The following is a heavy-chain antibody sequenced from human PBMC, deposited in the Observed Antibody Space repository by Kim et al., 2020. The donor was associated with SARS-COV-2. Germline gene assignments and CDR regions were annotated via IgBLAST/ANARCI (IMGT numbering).Heavy chain of an antibody. D-gene: IGHD1-26*01. V-gene: IGHV6-1*01. J-gene: IGHJ6*02. CDR1: GDSVSSNSAA. CDR3: ARDLEAGVGANYYYYGMDV. CDR2: TYYRSKWYN. Sequence: SQTLSLTCAISGDSVSSNSAAWNWIRQSPSRGLEWLGRTYYRSKWYNDYAVSVKSRITINPDTSKNQFSLQLNSVTPEDTAVYYCARDLEAGVGANYYYYGMDVWGQGTTVTVSS.